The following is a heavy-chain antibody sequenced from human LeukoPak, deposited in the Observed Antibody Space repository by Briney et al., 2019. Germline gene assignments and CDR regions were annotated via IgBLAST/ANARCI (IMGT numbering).Heavy chain of an antibody. CDR1: GYSFTNYW. D-gene: IGHD6-6*01. Sequence: GESLKISCQGSGYSFTNYWIGWVRQMPGKGLEWMGIIYPGDSDTRYSPSFQGQVTISADKSISTAYLQWSSLKASDTAVYFCARIAAPNRFNWFDPWGQGTLVTVSS. J-gene: IGHJ5*02. CDR2: IYPGDSDT. V-gene: IGHV5-51*01. CDR3: ARIAAPNRFNWFDP.